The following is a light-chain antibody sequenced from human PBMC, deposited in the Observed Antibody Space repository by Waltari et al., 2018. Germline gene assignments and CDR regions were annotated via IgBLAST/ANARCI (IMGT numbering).Light chain of an antibody. CDR3: QQSYDTPRT. CDR1: QYISTY. Sequence: DFQMTQSPYSLSASVGHRVTITCRASQYISTYLNWYQQKPGKGPKLLIYAASTLQSGVPSRFSGSGSGTDFTFTISSLQLEDFATYYCQQSYDTPRTFGQGTKVEVK. J-gene: IGKJ1*01. CDR2: AAS. V-gene: IGKV1-39*01.